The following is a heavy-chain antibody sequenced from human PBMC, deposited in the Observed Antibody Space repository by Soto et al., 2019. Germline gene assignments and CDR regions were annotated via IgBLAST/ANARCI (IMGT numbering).Heavy chain of an antibody. Sequence: QGQLVQSGAEVKKPGASVKVSCKASGYTFTSYGISWVRQAPGQGLEWMGWISAKKGNTKYAQKFQGRVTMTTDTSTSTDYMELRSRRSADTAVYYCAREILSPDFYFHGMDVWGQGTTVTVSS. CDR2: ISAKKGNT. CDR3: AREILSPDFYFHGMDV. D-gene: IGHD2-15*01. CDR1: GYTFTSYG. J-gene: IGHJ6*02. V-gene: IGHV1-18*04.